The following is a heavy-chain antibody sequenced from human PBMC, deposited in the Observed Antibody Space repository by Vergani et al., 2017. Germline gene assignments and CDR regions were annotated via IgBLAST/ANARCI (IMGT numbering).Heavy chain of an antibody. J-gene: IGHJ2*01. CDR3: VKDNDYDADGPFDL. CDR2: IDRNYGVK. Sequence: VEAGGGLVQPGGSLRLSCTASGFTFQAFVFHRVRQVSGRGLEWVSGIDRNYGVKNGNSFEGRFSISRDNAKKAVFLQMNNLRHEDTALYFCVKDNDYDADGPFDLWGRGTLVTVSS. CDR1: GFTFQAFV. D-gene: IGHD3-16*01. V-gene: IGHV3-9*01.